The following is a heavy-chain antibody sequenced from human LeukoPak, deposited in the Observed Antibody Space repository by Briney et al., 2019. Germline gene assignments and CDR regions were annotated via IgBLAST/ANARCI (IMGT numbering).Heavy chain of an antibody. D-gene: IGHD6-19*01. CDR2: IKQDGSEK. CDR1: GFTFSSHW. Sequence: GGSLRLSCAASGFTFSSHWMHWVRQAPGKGLEWVANIKQDGSEKYYVDSVKGRFTISRDNAKNSLYLQMNSLRAEDTAVYYCARLGSGWYVYYYYMDVWGKGTTVTVSS. V-gene: IGHV3-7*01. CDR3: ARLGSGWYVYYYYMDV. J-gene: IGHJ6*03.